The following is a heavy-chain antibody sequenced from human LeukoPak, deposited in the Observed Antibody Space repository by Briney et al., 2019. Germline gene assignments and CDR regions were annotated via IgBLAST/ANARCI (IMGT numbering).Heavy chain of an antibody. V-gene: IGHV4-4*07. Sequence: KPSETLSLTCSVSGGSISSYYWSWIRQPAGKGLEWIGRIYPSGSTNYNPSLKSRVTMSGDTSKTQLSLKLSSVTAADTAMYYCAKGSYYYMDVWGKGTTVSVSS. CDR1: GGSISSYY. CDR2: IYPSGST. CDR3: AKGSYYYMDV. J-gene: IGHJ6*03.